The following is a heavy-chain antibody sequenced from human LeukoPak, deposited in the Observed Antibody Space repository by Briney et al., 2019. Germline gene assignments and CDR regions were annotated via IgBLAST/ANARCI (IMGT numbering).Heavy chain of an antibody. J-gene: IGHJ6*03. CDR2: IYSGGST. CDR1: GFTVSSNY. CDR3: AREVHGVAFGVVKRYYYYYMDV. V-gene: IGHV3-53*01. Sequence: TGGSLRLSCAASGFTVSSNYMSWVRQAPGKGLEWVSVIYSGGSTYYADSVKGRFTISRDNSKNTLYLQMNSLRAEDTAVYYCAREVHGVAFGVVKRYYYYYMDVWGKGTTVTVSS. D-gene: IGHD3-3*01.